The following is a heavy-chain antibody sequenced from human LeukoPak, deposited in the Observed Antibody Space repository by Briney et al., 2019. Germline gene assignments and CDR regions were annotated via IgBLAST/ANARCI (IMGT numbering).Heavy chain of an antibody. V-gene: IGHV3-21*01. CDR3: AKEVYYDSSAYIDY. CDR1: GFTFSTYN. CDR2: ISSSSSYI. Sequence: GGSLRLSCAASGFTFSTYNMNWVRQAPGKGLEWVSSISSSSSYIYYTDSVKGRFTVSRDNAKNSLYLQMNSLRAEDTAVYYCAKEVYYDSSAYIDYWGQGTLVTVSS. J-gene: IGHJ4*02. D-gene: IGHD3-22*01.